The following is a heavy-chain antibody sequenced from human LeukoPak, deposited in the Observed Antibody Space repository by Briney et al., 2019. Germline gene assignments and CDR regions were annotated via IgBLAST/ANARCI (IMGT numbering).Heavy chain of an antibody. Sequence: GESLKISCKGSGYSFTSYWIGWVRQMPGKGLEWMGIIYPGDSDTRYSPSFQGQVTISADESISTAYLQWSSLKASDTAMYYCASLQYYYDSSGLRVPYYFDYWGQGTLVTVSS. D-gene: IGHD3-22*01. CDR1: GYSFTSYW. CDR3: ASLQYYYDSSGLRVPYYFDY. CDR2: IYPGDSDT. V-gene: IGHV5-51*01. J-gene: IGHJ4*02.